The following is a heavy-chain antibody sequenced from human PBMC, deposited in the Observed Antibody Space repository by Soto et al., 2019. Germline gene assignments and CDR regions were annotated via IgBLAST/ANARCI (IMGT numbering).Heavy chain of an antibody. Sequence: QVQLVQSGAEVKKPGSSVKVSCKASGGTFSSYAISWVRQAPGQGLEWMGGIIPISGTANYAQKFQGRVTITWDESTSTAYMDLSSLRSEDTAVYYCARSHGSSTSLEIYYYYYYGMDVWGQGTTVTVSS. CDR2: IIPISGTA. CDR1: GGTFSSYA. V-gene: IGHV1-69*01. CDR3: ARSHGSSTSLEIYYYYYYGMDV. D-gene: IGHD2-2*01. J-gene: IGHJ6*02.